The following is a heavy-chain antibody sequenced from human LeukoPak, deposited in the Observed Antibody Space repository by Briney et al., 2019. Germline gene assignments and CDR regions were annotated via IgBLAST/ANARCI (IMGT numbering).Heavy chain of an antibody. D-gene: IGHD6-19*01. CDR2: ISYDGSNK. Sequence: GGSLRLSCAASGFTFSSYAMHWVRQAPGKGLEWVAVISYDGSNKYYADSVKGRFTISRDNSKNTLYLQMNSLRAEDTAVYYCARDLAVAHFDYWGQGTLVTVSS. CDR3: ARDLAVAHFDY. V-gene: IGHV3-30-3*01. CDR1: GFTFSSYA. J-gene: IGHJ4*02.